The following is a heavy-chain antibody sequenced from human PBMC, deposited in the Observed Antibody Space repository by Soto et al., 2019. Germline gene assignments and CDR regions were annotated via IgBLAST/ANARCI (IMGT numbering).Heavy chain of an antibody. CDR3: ARHWHHDILTGYYTFDY. CDR2: IYYSGST. D-gene: IGHD3-9*01. Sequence: QVQLQESGPGLVKPSETLSLTCTVSGASISTYYWSWIRQPPGKGLEWIGYIYYSGSTNYNPSLQSRVTISVDTSKNQFSLGLSSVTAADTAVYYCARHWHHDILTGYYTFDYWGQGALVTVSS. CDR1: GASISTYY. V-gene: IGHV4-59*08. J-gene: IGHJ4*02.